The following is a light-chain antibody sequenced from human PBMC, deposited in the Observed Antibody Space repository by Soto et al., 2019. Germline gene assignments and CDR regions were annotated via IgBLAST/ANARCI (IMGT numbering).Light chain of an antibody. CDR3: QQASSFPPT. CDR1: QDISSW. V-gene: IGKV1-12*01. Sequence: DIQMTQSPSSLSASVGDIVTITCRASQDISSWLAWYQQKPGKAPKIMIYAASSLQGGVPSRFSGSGSGTEFTLTISSLQPEDFATYYCQQASSFPPTFGQGTRLEIK. CDR2: AAS. J-gene: IGKJ5*01.